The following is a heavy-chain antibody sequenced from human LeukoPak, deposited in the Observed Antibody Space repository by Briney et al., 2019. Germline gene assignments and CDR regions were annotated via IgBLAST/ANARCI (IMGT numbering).Heavy chain of an antibody. Sequence: SETLSLTCSVSGGSISSSSYYWGWIRQPPGKGLEWIGSIYYSGSTYYNPSLKSRVTISVDTSKNQFSLKLSSVTAADTAVYYCARDTILPIIVVVPAAMRGFDYWGQGTLVTVSS. CDR3: ARDTILPIIVVVPAAMRGFDY. V-gene: IGHV4-39*07. CDR2: IYYSGST. J-gene: IGHJ4*02. D-gene: IGHD2-2*01. CDR1: GGSISSSSYY.